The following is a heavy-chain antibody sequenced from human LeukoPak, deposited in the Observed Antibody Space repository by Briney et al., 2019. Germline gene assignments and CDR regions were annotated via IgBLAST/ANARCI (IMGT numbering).Heavy chain of an antibody. J-gene: IGHJ5*02. CDR2: IYYSGST. CDR1: GGSISSSSYY. CDR3: ARGAYLDP. Sequence: SETLSLTCTVSGGSISSSSYYWGWIRQPPGKGLEWIGSIYYSGSTYYNPSLKSRVTISVDRSKNQFSLKLSSVTAADTAVYYCARGAYLDPWGQGTLVTVSS. V-gene: IGHV4-39*07.